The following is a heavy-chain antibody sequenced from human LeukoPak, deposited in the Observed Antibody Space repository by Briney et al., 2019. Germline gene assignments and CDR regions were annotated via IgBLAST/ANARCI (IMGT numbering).Heavy chain of an antibody. D-gene: IGHD3-10*01. CDR1: GYIFTNYY. V-gene: IGHV1-46*01. J-gene: IGHJ4*02. CDR3: TRDPSGFDY. Sequence: ASVNVSCKASGYIFTNYYMHWVRQAPGQGLEWMGMINPVGGSTIYAQQFQGRVTMTRDTSTSTVYMGLSSLRSEDTAVYYCTRDPSGFDYWGQGTLVTVSS. CDR2: INPVGGST.